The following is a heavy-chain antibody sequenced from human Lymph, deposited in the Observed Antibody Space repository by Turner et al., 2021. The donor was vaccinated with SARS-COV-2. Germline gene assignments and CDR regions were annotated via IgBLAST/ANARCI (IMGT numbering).Heavy chain of an antibody. D-gene: IGHD3-3*01. CDR3: ARDVERYNDFWSGYSGGYGLDV. CDR2: INPNSGGT. Sequence: QVQLAQSGAEVKKPGASVKVSCKVSGYIFTGYYMHWVRQAPGQGLEWMGWINPNSGGTNYAQEFQGRVTMTRDTSINTAYMELCRLRSDDTAVYYCARDVERYNDFWSGYSGGYGLDVWGQGTTVTVSS. CDR1: GYIFTGYY. V-gene: IGHV1-2*02. J-gene: IGHJ6*02.